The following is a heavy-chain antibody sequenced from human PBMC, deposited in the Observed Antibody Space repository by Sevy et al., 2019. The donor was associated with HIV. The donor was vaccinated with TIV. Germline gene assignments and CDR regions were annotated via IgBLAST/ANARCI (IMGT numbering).Heavy chain of an antibody. CDR1: GGSISSSSYY. Sequence: QSQTLSLTCTVSGGSISSSSYYWGWIRQPPGKGLEWIGSIYYSGSTYYNPSLKSRVTISVDTSKNQFSLKLSSVTAADTAVYYCARTYYYGSGSYYYFDYWGQGTLVTVSS. CDR2: IYYSGST. D-gene: IGHD3-10*01. J-gene: IGHJ4*02. V-gene: IGHV4-39*01. CDR3: ARTYYYGSGSYYYFDY.